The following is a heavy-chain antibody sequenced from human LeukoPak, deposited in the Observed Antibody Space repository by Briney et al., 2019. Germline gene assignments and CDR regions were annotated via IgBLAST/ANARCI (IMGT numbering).Heavy chain of an antibody. CDR1: GGSINNYY. CDR3: ARRQQLVRGYFDY. CDR2: IYYSGIT. V-gene: IGHV4-59*12. D-gene: IGHD6-13*01. J-gene: IGHJ4*02. Sequence: SETLSLTCTVSGGSINNYYWNWIRQPPGKGLEWIGYIYYSGITNYNPSLKSRVSISVDTSRNQFSLSLNSVTAADTAVYYCARRQQLVRGYFDYWGQGTLVTVSS.